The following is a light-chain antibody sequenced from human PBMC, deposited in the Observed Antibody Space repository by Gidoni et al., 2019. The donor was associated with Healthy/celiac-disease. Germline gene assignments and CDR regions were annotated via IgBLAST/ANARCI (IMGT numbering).Light chain of an antibody. CDR2: EVS. Sequence: QSALTQPASVSGSPGQSITISCTGTSSDVGSYNLVSWYQQHPGKAPKLMIYEVSKRPPGVSNRFSGSKSGNTASLTISGLQAEDEADYYCCSYAGSSTFELFGGGTKLTVL. CDR3: CSYAGSSTFEL. V-gene: IGLV2-23*02. CDR1: SSDVGSYNL. J-gene: IGLJ2*01.